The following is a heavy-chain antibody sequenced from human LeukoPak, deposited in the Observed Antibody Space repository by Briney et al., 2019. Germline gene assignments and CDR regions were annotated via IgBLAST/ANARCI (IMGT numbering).Heavy chain of an antibody. CDR1: GFTFSSYA. Sequence: GSLRLSCAASGFTFSSYAMSWICQPPGKGLAWIGSISYSGTTYYNPSLKSRVTISVDTSKNQFSLKLSSVTAADTAVYYCASFKPTYYCSSTSCYKRGFDPWGQGTLVTVSS. J-gene: IGHJ5*02. CDR2: ISYSGTT. V-gene: IGHV4-38-2*01. D-gene: IGHD2-2*02. CDR3: ASFKPTYYCSSTSCYKRGFDP.